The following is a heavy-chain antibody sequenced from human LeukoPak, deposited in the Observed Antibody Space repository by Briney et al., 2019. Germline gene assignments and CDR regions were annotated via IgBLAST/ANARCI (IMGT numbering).Heavy chain of an antibody. CDR1: GYTLTELS. CDR2: FDPEDGET. V-gene: IGHV1-24*01. D-gene: IGHD3-3*01. J-gene: IGHJ6*02. CDR3: ATSLVFGVVPLGHYYYGMDV. Sequence: ASVKVSCKVSGYTLTELSMHWVRQAPGKGLEWMGGFDPEDGETIYAQKFQGRVTMTEDTSTDTAYMELSSLRSEDTAVYYCATSLVFGVVPLGHYYYGMDVWGQGTLVTVS.